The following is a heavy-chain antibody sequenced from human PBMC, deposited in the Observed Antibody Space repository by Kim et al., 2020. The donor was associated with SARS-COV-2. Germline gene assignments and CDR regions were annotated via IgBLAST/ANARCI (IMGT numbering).Heavy chain of an antibody. D-gene: IGHD6-13*01. CDR3: AKGGSRIVATLPDY. J-gene: IGHJ4*02. V-gene: IGHV3-43D*03. Sequence: ADSVKGRFTISRDNSKNSLYLQMNSLRAEDTALYYCAKGGSRIVATLPDYWGQGTLVTVSS.